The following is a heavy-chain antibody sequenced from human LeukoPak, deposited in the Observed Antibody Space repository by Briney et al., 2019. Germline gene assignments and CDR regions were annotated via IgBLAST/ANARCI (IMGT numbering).Heavy chain of an antibody. V-gene: IGHV3-74*01. Sequence: GGSLRLSCAASGFTFTSYWMHWVRQAPGKGLVWVSHINSDGSSTNYADSVKGRFTISRDNAKNTLYLQMNSLRVEDTAVYYCARAEDYYGSGSYHPRYFDYWGQGTLVTVSS. CDR2: INSDGSST. J-gene: IGHJ4*02. CDR1: GFTFTSYW. D-gene: IGHD3-10*01. CDR3: ARAEDYYGSGSYHPRYFDY.